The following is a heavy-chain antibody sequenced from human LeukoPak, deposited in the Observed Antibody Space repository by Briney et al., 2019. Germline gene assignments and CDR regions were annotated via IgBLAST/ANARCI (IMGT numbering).Heavy chain of an antibody. V-gene: IGHV4-59*02. J-gene: IGHJ4*02. D-gene: IGHD3-9*01. CDR1: GGSVSSYY. CDR3: ARYAYYDILTGYRYFDY. CDR2: IYYSGST. Sequence: SETLSLTCTVSGGSVSSYYWSWIRQPPGKGLEWIGYIYYSGSTNCNPSLKSRVTISVDTSKNQFSLKLSSVTAADTAVYYRARYAYYDILTGYRYFDYWGQGTLVTVSS.